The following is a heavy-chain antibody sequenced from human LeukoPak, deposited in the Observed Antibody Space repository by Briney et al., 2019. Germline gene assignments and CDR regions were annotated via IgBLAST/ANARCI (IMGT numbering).Heavy chain of an antibody. D-gene: IGHD3-22*01. Sequence: PGGSLRLSCVASGYTFSSFSINWVRQAPGKGLEWVSSISVRSNYIYYADSVRGRFRICRDDARKSLYLQMDSLRGDDTAVYYCARLRRNSDSSGYYYYYDYWGQGTLVTVSS. CDR3: ARLRRNSDSSGYYYYYDY. CDR2: ISVRSNYI. J-gene: IGHJ4*02. V-gene: IGHV3-21*01. CDR1: GYTFSSFS.